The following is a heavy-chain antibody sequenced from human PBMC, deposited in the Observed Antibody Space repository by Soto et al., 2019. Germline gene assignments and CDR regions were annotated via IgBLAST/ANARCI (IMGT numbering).Heavy chain of an antibody. CDR1: GGPFSGYY. V-gene: IGHV4-34*01. CDR2: INHSGGT. CDR3: ASHCSSASCLYGFQG. D-gene: IGHD2-2*01. J-gene: IGHJ1*01. Sequence: QVQLQQWGAGLLKPSETLSLTCAVYGGPFSGYYWSWIRQPPGKGLGWIGQINHSGGTNYSPSLRSRVTMSVDRSKNQFSLTLTSVTAADTAVYYCASHCSSASCLYGFQGWAQGTLVTVSS.